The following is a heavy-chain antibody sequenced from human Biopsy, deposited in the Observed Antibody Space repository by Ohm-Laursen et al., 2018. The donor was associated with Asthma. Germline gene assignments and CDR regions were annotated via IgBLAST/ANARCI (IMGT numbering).Heavy chain of an antibody. D-gene: IGHD6-19*01. CDR2: VYWTGST. V-gene: IGHV4-59*01. CDR3: VRAVRNEQWLAPFDY. J-gene: IGHJ4*02. CDR1: GGSISSFY. Sequence: TLSLTCSVSGGSISSFYWSWIRQSPEKGLEWMGYVYWTGSTNYNPSLKSRVTMSVDTSKNRIFLELTSVTAADTAIYYCVRAVRNEQWLAPFDYWGQGKPVTVSS.